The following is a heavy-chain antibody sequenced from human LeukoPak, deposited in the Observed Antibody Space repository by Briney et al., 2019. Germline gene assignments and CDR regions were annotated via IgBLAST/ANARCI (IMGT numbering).Heavy chain of an antibody. CDR1: GYTFTSYY. CDR3: ARVDSGSYSYFDY. J-gene: IGHJ4*02. D-gene: IGHD1-26*01. V-gene: IGHV1-46*01. Sequence: ASVKVSCTASGYTFTSYYMYWVRQAPGQGLEWMGIINPSGGTTTYAQKFQGRVTMTRDTSTSTVYMELSSLRSEDTAVYYCARVDSGSYSYFDYWGQGTLVTVSS. CDR2: INPSGGTT.